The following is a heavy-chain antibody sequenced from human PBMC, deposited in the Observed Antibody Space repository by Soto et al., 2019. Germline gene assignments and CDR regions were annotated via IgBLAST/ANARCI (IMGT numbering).Heavy chain of an antibody. Sequence: GASVKVSCKASGGTFSIYAISWVRQAPGQGLEWMGGIIPIFGTANYAQKFQGRVTITADESTSTAYMELSSLRSEDTAVYYCARVVPSGYYYYYYGMDVWGQGTTVTVSS. D-gene: IGHD3-22*01. J-gene: IGHJ6*02. CDR3: ARVVPSGYYYYYYGMDV. CDR1: GGTFSIYA. V-gene: IGHV1-69*13. CDR2: IIPIFGTA.